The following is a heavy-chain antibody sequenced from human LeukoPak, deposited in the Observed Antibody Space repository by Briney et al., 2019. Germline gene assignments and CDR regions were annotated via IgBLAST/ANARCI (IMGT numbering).Heavy chain of an antibody. J-gene: IGHJ3*02. Sequence: ASVKVSCKASGYIITGYYMHWVRQAPGQGLEWMGWIHPNSGGTNYAQKLQGRVTITADKSTSIAYMELNSLRSEDTAVYYCARGVLYGDYGGGDGFDIWGQGTMVSVSS. CDR3: ARGVLYGDYGGGDGFDI. D-gene: IGHD4-17*01. CDR2: IHPNSGGT. CDR1: GYIITGYY. V-gene: IGHV1-2*02.